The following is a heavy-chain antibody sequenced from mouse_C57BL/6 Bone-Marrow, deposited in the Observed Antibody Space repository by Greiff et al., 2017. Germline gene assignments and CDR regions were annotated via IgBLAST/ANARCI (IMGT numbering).Heavy chain of an antibody. CDR1: GYAFSSYW. Sequence: VQLQESGAELVKPGASVKISCKASGYAFSSYWMNWVKQRPGKGLEWIGQIYPGDGDTNYNGKFKGKATLTADKSSSTAYMQLSSLTSEDSAVYFCARRGGAPSWFAYWGQGTLVTVSA. CDR2: IYPGDGDT. J-gene: IGHJ3*01. CDR3: ARRGGAPSWFAY. D-gene: IGHD3-1*01. V-gene: IGHV1-80*01.